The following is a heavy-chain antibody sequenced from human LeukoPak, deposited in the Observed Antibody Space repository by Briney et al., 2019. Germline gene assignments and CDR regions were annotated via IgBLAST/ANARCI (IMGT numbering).Heavy chain of an antibody. Sequence: GGSLRLSCAASGFTFSSYAMSWVRQAPGKGLEWASAISGSGGSTYYADSVKGRFTISRDNSKNTLYLQMNSLRAEDTAVYYCAKDCGMVTENWFDPWGQGTLVTVSS. V-gene: IGHV3-23*01. CDR3: AKDCGMVTENWFDP. J-gene: IGHJ5*02. CDR1: GFTFSSYA. D-gene: IGHD2-21*02. CDR2: ISGSGGST.